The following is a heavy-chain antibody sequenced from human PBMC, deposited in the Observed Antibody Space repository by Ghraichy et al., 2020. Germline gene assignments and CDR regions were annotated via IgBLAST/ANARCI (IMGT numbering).Heavy chain of an antibody. CDR2: ISYDGSKK. CDR1: GFTFSNHG. D-gene: IGHD3-10*01. V-gene: IGHV3-30*03. J-gene: IGHJ4*02. Sequence: GGSLRLSCAAFGFTFSNHGIHWVRQAPGKGLEWVALISYDGSKKYYADAVKGRFTISRDNSKDTLYLEMNSLRPEDTAMYYCARDEYGSGNYWTKPEYWGQGTLVTVSA. CDR3: ARDEYGSGNYWTKPEY.